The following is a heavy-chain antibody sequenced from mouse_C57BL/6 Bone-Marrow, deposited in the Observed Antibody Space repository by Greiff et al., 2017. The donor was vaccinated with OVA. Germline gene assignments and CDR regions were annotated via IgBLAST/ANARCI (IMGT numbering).Heavy chain of an antibody. Sequence: VQGVESGAELARPGASVKLSCKASGYTFTSYGISWVKQRTGQGLEWIGEIYPRSGNTYYNEKFKGKATLTADKSSSTAYMELRSLTSEDSAVYFCARERLLRLYYWGQGTTLTVSS. CDR2: IYPRSGNT. D-gene: IGHD1-1*01. CDR3: ARERLLRLYY. V-gene: IGHV1-81*01. J-gene: IGHJ2*01. CDR1: GYTFTSYG.